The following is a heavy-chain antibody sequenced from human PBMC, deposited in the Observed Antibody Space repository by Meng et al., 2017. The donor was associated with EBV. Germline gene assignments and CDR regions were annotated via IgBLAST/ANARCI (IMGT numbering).Heavy chain of an antibody. D-gene: IGHD2-2*01. V-gene: IGHV3-23*01. CDR3: AKDRGGTTSRFDY. J-gene: IGHJ4*02. Sequence: EVQLLESGGGLVQPGGSLRLSCATSGFSFSSYTMSWVPQAPGEGLEWVSAISGGGGRTYYADSVKGRFTISRDGSTSTLYLQMDGLRAEDTAVYYCAKDRGGTTSRFDYWGQGTLVTVSS. CDR2: ISGGGGRT. CDR1: GFSFSSYT.